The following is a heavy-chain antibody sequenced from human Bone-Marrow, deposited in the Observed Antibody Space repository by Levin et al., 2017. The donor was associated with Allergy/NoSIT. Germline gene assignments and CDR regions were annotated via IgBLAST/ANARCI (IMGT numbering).Heavy chain of an antibody. Sequence: SETLSLTCAVSGGSISSSNWWSWVRQPPGKGLEWIGEISQSGHTNYTPSLKSRVTMSVDKSLNQLSLQLTSLTAADTAVYYCARFGGHDMYFDYWGPGTLVTVSS. CDR3: ARFGGHDMYFDY. D-gene: IGHD3-10*01. CDR1: GGSISSSNW. CDR2: ISQSGHT. J-gene: IGHJ4*02. V-gene: IGHV4-4*02.